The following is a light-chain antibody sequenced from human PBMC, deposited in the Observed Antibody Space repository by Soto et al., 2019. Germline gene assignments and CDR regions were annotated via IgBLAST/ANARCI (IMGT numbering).Light chain of an antibody. V-gene: IGKV2-28*01. J-gene: IGKJ2*01. CDR2: LGS. CDR1: QSLRHSNGYTY. CDR3: MQALQTPLYT. Sequence: DIVMTQSPLSLPVTPGEPASISCRSSQSLRHSNGYTYLDWYLQKPGQSPQLLIYLGSNRASGVPYRFSGSGSGTYFTLEISRVEAEDVGLYYCMQALQTPLYTFGQGTKLEIK.